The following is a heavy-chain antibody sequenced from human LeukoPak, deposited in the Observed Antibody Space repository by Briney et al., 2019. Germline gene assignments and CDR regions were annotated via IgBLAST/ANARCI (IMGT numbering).Heavy chain of an antibody. CDR1: GTYW. J-gene: IGHJ4*02. CDR3: VTFYETY. V-gene: IGHV3-74*01. D-gene: IGHD2/OR15-2a*01. Sequence: GGSLRLSCAASGTYWMHWVRQAPGKGLVWVSHINSDGSWTGYADSVKGRFTISKDNAKNAVSLQMNNLRAEDTAVYYCVTFYETYWGRGTLVTVSS. CDR2: INSDGSWT.